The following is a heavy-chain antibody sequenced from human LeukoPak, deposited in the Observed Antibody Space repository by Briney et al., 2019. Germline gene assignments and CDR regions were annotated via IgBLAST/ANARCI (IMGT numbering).Heavy chain of an antibody. J-gene: IGHJ6*04. CDR3: ARLMGYYGSGSSPYGMDV. V-gene: IGHV5-10-1*01. CDR1: GYSFTSYW. CDR2: IDPSDSYT. Sequence: GESLMISCKGSGYSFTSYWISWVRQMPGKGLEWMGRIDPSDSYTNYSPSFQGHVTISADKSISTAYLQWSSLKASDTAMYYCARLMGYYGSGSSPYGMDVWGKGTTVTVSS. D-gene: IGHD3-10*01.